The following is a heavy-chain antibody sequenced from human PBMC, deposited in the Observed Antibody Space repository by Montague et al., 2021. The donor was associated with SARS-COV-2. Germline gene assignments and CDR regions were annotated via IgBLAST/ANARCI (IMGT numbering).Heavy chain of an antibody. D-gene: IGHD4-17*01. Sequence: SETLSLTCTVSGGSISGYYWSWIRQPPGKGLEWIGYIYYTGSTNYNPSLYSRASMSVDTSTNQFSLKLRSATAADTAVYYCARDDYGDYAAFWGRGTLVIVSS. CDR3: ARDDYGDYAAF. CDR2: IYYTGST. CDR1: GGSISGYY. V-gene: IGHV4-59*13. J-gene: IGHJ4*02.